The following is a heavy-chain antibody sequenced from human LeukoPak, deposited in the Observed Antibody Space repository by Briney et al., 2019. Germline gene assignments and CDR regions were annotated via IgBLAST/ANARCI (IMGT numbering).Heavy chain of an antibody. V-gene: IGHV3-7*05. CDR1: GFTFSTDW. CDR3: ARDRTIYSSNWYDALDI. D-gene: IGHD6-13*01. Sequence: GGSLRLSCAASGFTFSTDWMAWVRQAPGKGLEWVANIKEDGSEKNYVDSVKGRFTISRDNATNSLSLQMNSLRAEDTAVYYCARDRTIYSSNWYDALDIWGQGTMVTVSS. J-gene: IGHJ3*02. CDR2: IKEDGSEK.